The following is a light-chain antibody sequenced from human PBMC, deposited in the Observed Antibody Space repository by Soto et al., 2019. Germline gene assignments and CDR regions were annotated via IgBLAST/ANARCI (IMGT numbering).Light chain of an antibody. J-gene: IGLJ3*02. CDR2: EVT. CDR3: SSYIGSTTLRV. V-gene: IGLV2-14*01. Sequence: QSALTQPASVSGSPGQSITISCTGASSDVGGYNYVSWYQQHPGRAPKLMIYEVTNRPSGVSNRFSGSKSGNTASLTISGLQAEDEADYYCSSYIGSTTLRVFGGGTQLTVL. CDR1: SSDVGGYNY.